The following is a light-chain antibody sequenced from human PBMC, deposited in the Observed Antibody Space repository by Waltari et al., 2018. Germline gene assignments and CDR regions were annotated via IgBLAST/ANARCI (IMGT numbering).Light chain of an antibody. Sequence: DIVMTQSPDSLAVSLGERATINRNSSQSVLYSSNNKHYLAWYQQKPGQPPKLLIYWASTRESGVPDRFSGSGSGTDFTLTISSLQAEDVAVYYCQQYYSTPRPFGQGTKVEIK. V-gene: IGKV4-1*01. CDR1: QSVLYSSNNKHY. J-gene: IGKJ1*01. CDR3: QQYYSTPRP. CDR2: WAS.